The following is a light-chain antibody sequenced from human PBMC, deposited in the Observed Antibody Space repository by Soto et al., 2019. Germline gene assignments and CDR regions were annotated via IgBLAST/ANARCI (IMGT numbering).Light chain of an antibody. V-gene: IGKV1-5*03. CDR2: KAS. CDR1: QSISSW. Sequence: DMQMTPSPSTPYATIGDRVTITCRASQSISSWLAWYQQKPGKAPKLLIYKASSLESGVPSRFSGSGSGTEFTLTISSLQPDDFATYYCQQYNSYSITFGQGTRLGL. J-gene: IGKJ5*01. CDR3: QQYNSYSIT.